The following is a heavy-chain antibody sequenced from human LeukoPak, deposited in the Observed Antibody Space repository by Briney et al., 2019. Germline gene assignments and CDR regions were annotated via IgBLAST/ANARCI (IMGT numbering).Heavy chain of an antibody. J-gene: IGHJ6*02. CDR3: ARGVAKIVVVDGMDV. CDR2: ISGSGGST. Sequence: PGGSLRLSCAASGFTFSSYAMSWVRQAPGKGLEWVSAISGSGGSTYYADSVKGRLTISRDNSKNTLYLQMNSLRAEDTAVYYCARGVAKIVVVDGMDVWGQGTTVSVSS. V-gene: IGHV3-23*01. D-gene: IGHD3-22*01. CDR1: GFTFSSYA.